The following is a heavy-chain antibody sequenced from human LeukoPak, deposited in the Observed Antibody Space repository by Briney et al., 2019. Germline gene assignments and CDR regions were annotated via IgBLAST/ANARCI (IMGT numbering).Heavy chain of an antibody. Sequence: GSSVKVSCKASADTFSWYAISWVRQAPGQGLEWMGRIIPKFGTAKYAQRFRGRVTITADKSTTTAYMELSSLRSEDTAVYYCARAIYYDVMTGYYDYYSYYMDVWGDGTTVTVSS. J-gene: IGHJ6*03. CDR3: ARAIYYDVMTGYYDYYSYYMDV. CDR1: ADTFSWYA. V-gene: IGHV1-69*06. D-gene: IGHD3-9*01. CDR2: IIPKFGTA.